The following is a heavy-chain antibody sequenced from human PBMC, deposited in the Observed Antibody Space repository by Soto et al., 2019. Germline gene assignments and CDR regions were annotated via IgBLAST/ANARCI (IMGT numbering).Heavy chain of an antibody. D-gene: IGHD3-3*01. CDR3: AKDRGEEGLKFLEWFGGMDV. Sequence: GGSLRLSCAASGFIVSNYWMNWVRQAPGKGLVWVSHIKSDGTTSYADSVEGRFTVSRDDAKNTFYLQMNGLRAEDTAVYYCAKDRGEEGLKFLEWFGGMDVWGHGTTVTVSS. CDR1: GFIVSNYW. CDR2: IKSDGTT. J-gene: IGHJ6*02. V-gene: IGHV3-74*01.